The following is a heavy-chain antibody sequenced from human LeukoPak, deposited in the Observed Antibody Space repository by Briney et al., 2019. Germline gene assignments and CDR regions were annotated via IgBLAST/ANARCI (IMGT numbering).Heavy chain of an antibody. CDR3: ARYPRGYGGNFPDY. CDR2: IKTDGSEK. J-gene: IGHJ4*02. Sequence: PGGSLRLSCEASGFTFSNSWMTWVRQSPGKGLEWVANIKTDGSEKYYVDSVKGRFTISRDNAKNSLYLQMNSLRAEDTAVYYCARYPRGYGGNFPDYWGQGTLVTVSS. CDR1: GFTFSNSW. D-gene: IGHD4-23*01. V-gene: IGHV3-7*01.